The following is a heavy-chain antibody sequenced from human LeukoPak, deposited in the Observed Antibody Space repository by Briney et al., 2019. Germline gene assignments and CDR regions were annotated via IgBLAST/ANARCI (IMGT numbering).Heavy chain of an antibody. J-gene: IGHJ4*02. Sequence: PGGSLRLSCAASGFTFDDYGMSWVRQAPGKGLEWVSAISGSGGSTYYADSVKGRFTISRDNSKNTLYLQMNSLRAEDTAVYYCAKDSAGQWLVRIIDYWGQGTLVTVSS. CDR1: GFTFDDYG. V-gene: IGHV3-23*01. D-gene: IGHD6-19*01. CDR3: AKDSAGQWLVRIIDY. CDR2: ISGSGGST.